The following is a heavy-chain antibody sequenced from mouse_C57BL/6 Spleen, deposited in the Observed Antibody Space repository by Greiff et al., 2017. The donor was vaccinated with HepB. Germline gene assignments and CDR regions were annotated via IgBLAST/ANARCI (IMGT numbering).Heavy chain of an antibody. CDR3: AILDDGYSVRYFDV. V-gene: IGHV1-80*01. CDR2: IYPGDGDT. J-gene: IGHJ1*03. Sequence: VKLMESGAELVKPGASVKISCKASGYAFSSYWMNWVKQRPGKGLEWIGQIYPGDGDTNYNGKFKGKATLTADKSSSTAYMQLSSLTSEDSAVYFCAILDDGYSVRYFDVSGTGTTVTVSS. D-gene: IGHD2-3*01. CDR1: GYAFSSYW.